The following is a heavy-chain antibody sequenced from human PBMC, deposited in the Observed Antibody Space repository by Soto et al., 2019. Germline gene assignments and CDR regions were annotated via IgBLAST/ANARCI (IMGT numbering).Heavy chain of an antibody. D-gene: IGHD3-16*02. CDR1: GASVRSYY. CDR3: ARIGGVVVYQSCGSWFDP. CDR2: VYYSGTT. Sequence: QVQLHESGPGLVRPSETLSVTCSVSGASVRSYYWSWIRQPPGKGLEWIGYVYYSGTTNYNPSLKSRVTISVDTSKNQVSLKLTSVTAADTAVYYCARIGGVVVYQSCGSWFDPWGQGTLVTVSS. V-gene: IGHV4-59*02. J-gene: IGHJ5*02.